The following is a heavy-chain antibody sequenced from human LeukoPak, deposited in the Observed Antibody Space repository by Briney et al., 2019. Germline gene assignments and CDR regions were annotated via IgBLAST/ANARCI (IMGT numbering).Heavy chain of an antibody. CDR1: GGSFSGYY. CDR3: ARALHDYGDPSYWYFDL. Sequence: SETLSLTCAVYGGSFSGYYWSWIRQPPGKGLEWIGEINHSGSTNYNPSLKSRVTISVDTSKNQFSLKLSSVTAADTAVYYCARALHDYGDPSYWYFDLWDRGTLVTVSS. D-gene: IGHD4-17*01. J-gene: IGHJ2*01. V-gene: IGHV4-34*01. CDR2: INHSGST.